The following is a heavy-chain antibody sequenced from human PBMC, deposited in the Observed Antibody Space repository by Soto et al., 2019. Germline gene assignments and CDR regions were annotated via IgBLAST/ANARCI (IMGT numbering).Heavy chain of an antibody. CDR3: ASRMRSGYCSGGNCNNGFGP. CDR1: GGSISSSSYY. J-gene: IGHJ5*02. Sequence: SETLSLTCTVSGGSISSSSYYWAWIRQPPGKGLEWIGSIYYSGSSYYNPSLKSRLTISVDTSKNQVSLKLSSVTAADTAVYYCASRMRSGYCSGGNCNNGFGPWGQGTLVTVSS. D-gene: IGHD2-15*01. V-gene: IGHV4-39*01. CDR2: IYYSGSS.